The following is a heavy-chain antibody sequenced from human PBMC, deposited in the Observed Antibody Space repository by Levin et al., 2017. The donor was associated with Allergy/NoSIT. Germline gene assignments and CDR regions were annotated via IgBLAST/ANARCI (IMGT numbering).Heavy chain of an antibody. CDR2: IFYRGGT. J-gene: IGHJ3*02. D-gene: IGHD1-26*01. CDR1: GGSLSPYY. Sequence: SETLSLTCTVSGGSLSPYYWNWIRQSPGKGLEWIGWIFYRGGTGYNPSLKGRVKMSVDMSANSFSLNLYSVTAADTAVYYCAREPGSTVGNALDIWGQGTMVTVSS. CDR3: AREPGSTVGNALDI. V-gene: IGHV4-59*12.